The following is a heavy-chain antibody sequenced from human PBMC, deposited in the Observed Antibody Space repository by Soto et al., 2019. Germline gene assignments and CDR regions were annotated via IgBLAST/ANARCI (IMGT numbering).Heavy chain of an antibody. Sequence: PSETLSLTCTVSGGSISSYYWSWIRQPPGKGLEWIGYIYYSGSTNYNPSLKSRVTISVDTSKNQFSLKLSSVTAADTAVYYCARETAGTVDYWGQGTLVTVSS. D-gene: IGHD3-10*01. J-gene: IGHJ4*02. V-gene: IGHV4-59*01. CDR2: IYYSGST. CDR3: ARETAGTVDY. CDR1: GGSISSYY.